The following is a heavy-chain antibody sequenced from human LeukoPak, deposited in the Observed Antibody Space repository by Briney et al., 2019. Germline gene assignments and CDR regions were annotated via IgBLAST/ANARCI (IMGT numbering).Heavy chain of an antibody. CDR1: GGTFSSYA. Sequence: RASVKVSCKASGGTFSSYAISWVRQAPGQGLEWMGGIIPIFGTANYAQKFQGRVTITADESTSTAYMELSSLRSEDTAVYYCARFGHGQYGSGSSLNWFDPWGQGTLVTVSP. CDR2: IIPIFGTA. CDR3: ARFGHGQYGSGSSLNWFDP. J-gene: IGHJ5*02. V-gene: IGHV1-69*13. D-gene: IGHD3-10*01.